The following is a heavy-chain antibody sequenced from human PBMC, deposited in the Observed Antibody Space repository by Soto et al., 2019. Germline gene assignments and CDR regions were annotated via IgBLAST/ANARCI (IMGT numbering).Heavy chain of an antibody. D-gene: IGHD6-19*01. J-gene: IGHJ4*02. V-gene: IGHV1-69*01. CDR3: ARVPPNKSGWYWGGIDY. CDR1: GGTFSTYA. CDR2: IIPIFGTA. Sequence: QVQLVQSGAEVKKPGSSMKVSCKASGGTFSTYAIIWVRQAPGQGFEWMGGIIPIFGTANYAQKFQGRVTITADESTSTAYMELSSLRSEDTAVYYCARVPPNKSGWYWGGIDYWGQGTLVTVSS.